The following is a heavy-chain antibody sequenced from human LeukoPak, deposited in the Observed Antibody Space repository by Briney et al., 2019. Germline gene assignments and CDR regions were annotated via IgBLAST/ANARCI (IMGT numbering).Heavy chain of an antibody. CDR1: GGTFSSYA. V-gene: IGHV1-69*06. J-gene: IGHJ6*03. CDR2: IIPIFGTA. CDR3: ARGGKQWLGYYYYYMDV. D-gene: IGHD6-19*01. Sequence: LVKVSCKASGGTFSSYAISWVRQAPGQGLEWMGGIIPIFGTANYAQKFQGRVTITADKSTSTAYMELSSLRSEDTAVYYCARGGKQWLGYYYYYMDVWGKGTTVTVSS.